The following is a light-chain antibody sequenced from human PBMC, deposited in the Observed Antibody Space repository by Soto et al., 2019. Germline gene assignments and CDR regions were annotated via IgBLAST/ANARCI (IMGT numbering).Light chain of an antibody. V-gene: IGLV2-14*01. J-gene: IGLJ1*01. CDR3: SSYTSSSTLPYV. CDR2: EVS. Sequence: QSVVTQPAWVSVSPGHSITISCTGTSSDVGGYNYVSWYQQHPGKAPKLMIYEVSNRPSGVSNRFSGSKSGNTASLTISGLQAEDEADYYCSSYTSSSTLPYVFGTGTKVTVL. CDR1: SSDVGGYNY.